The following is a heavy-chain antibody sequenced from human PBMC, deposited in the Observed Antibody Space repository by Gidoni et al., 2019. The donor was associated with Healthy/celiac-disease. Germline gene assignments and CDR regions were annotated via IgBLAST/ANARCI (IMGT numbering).Heavy chain of an antibody. CDR1: GFTFSSYS. D-gene: IGHD3-16*01. Sequence: EVQLVASGGGLVQPGGSLRLSCAASGFTFSSYSMNWVRQAPGKGLGWVSYISSSSSTIYYADSVKGRFTISRDNAKNSLYLQMNSLRAEDTAVYYCAREFVGGYFDYWGQGTLVTVSS. CDR3: AREFVGGYFDY. V-gene: IGHV3-48*04. CDR2: ISSSSSTI. J-gene: IGHJ4*02.